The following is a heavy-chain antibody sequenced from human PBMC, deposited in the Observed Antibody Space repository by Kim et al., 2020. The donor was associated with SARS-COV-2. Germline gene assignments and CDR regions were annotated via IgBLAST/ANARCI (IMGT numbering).Heavy chain of an antibody. CDR3: ARTIAAAGHRLAYYYYGMNV. Sequence: GESLKISCRGSGYSFTSYWIGWVRQMPGKGLEWMGIIYPGDSDTRYSPSFQGQVTISADKSISTAYLQWSSLKASDTAMYYCARTIAAAGHRLAYYYYGMNVWGQGTTVTVSS. V-gene: IGHV5-51*01. J-gene: IGHJ6*02. CDR1: GYSFTSYW. CDR2: IYPGDSDT. D-gene: IGHD6-13*01.